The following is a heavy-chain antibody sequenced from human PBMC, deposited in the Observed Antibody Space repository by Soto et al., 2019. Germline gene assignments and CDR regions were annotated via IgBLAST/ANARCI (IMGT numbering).Heavy chain of an antibody. V-gene: IGHV1-69*13. J-gene: IGHJ6*02. CDR1: GGTFSSYA. D-gene: IGHD3-22*01. Sequence: GASVKVSCKASGGTFSSYAISWVRQAPGQGLEWKGGIIPIFGTANYAQKFQGRVTITADESTSTAYMELSSLRSEDTAVYYCARGKILYDFWSGYKGYYYDSSGPLKASNGYYGMDVWGQGTTVTVSS. CDR2: IIPIFGTA. CDR3: ARGKILYDFWSGYKGYYYDSSGPLKASNGYYGMDV.